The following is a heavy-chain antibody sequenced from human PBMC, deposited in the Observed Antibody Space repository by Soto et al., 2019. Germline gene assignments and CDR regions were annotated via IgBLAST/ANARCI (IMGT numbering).Heavy chain of an antibody. D-gene: IGHD3-10*01. Sequence: GGSLRLSCAASGFTFDDYAMHWVRQAPGKGLEWVSGISWNSGSIGYADSVKGRFTISRDNAKNSLYLQMNSLRAEDTALYYCAKDIFNGSGDYYGMDVWGQGTTVTVSS. CDR2: ISWNSGSI. CDR1: GFTFDDYA. V-gene: IGHV3-9*01. J-gene: IGHJ6*02. CDR3: AKDIFNGSGDYYGMDV.